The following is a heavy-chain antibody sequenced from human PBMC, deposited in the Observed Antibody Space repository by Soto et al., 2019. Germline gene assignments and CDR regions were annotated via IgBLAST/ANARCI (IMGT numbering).Heavy chain of an antibody. V-gene: IGHV3-53*01. CDR3: ARALPVAKGGFNP. D-gene: IGHD2-2*01. CDR1: GVTVSNTY. CDR2: IYTAGGT. J-gene: IGHJ5*02. Sequence: GSLRLSCAASGVTVSNTYRTWVRHPPGKGLECVSVIYTAGGTNYADSVKGRFIISRDNSKNTLYLQMNSLRAEDTAVYYCARALPVAKGGFNPWGQGTLVTVSS.